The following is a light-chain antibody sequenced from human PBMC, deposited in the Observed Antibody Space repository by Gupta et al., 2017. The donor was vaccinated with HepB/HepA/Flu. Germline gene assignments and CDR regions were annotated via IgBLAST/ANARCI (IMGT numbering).Light chain of an antibody. V-gene: IGKV2-28*01. CDR1: QGLLEGNGHNY. CDR3: KQDGQNPYT. J-gene: IGKJ2*01. CDR2: LGF. Sequence: IVMTQSPLSLIVPSGEPSSISCRYSQGLLEGNGHNYLDWYLQKPGQSPKMLIYLGFNRASGVPDRFSGSGSGTDFTLKISRVEAEDVGVYYCKQDGQNPYTFGQGTKLEIK.